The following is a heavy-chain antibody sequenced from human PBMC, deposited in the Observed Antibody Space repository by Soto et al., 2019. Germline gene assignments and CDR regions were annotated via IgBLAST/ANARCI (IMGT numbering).Heavy chain of an antibody. Sequence: GGSLRLSCAASGFTFSSYSMNWVRQAPGKGLEWVSYISSSSSTIYYADSVKGRFTISRDNAKNSLYLQMNSLRAEDTAVYYCAREGPSSYNWNDGGDYWGQGTLVTVSS. D-gene: IGHD1-1*01. CDR1: GFTFSSYS. CDR3: AREGPSSYNWNDGGDY. J-gene: IGHJ4*02. V-gene: IGHV3-48*01. CDR2: ISSSSSTI.